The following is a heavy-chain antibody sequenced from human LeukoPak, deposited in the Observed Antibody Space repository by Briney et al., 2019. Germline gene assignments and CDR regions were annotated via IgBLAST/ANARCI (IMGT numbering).Heavy chain of an antibody. CDR2: ISGSGGST. D-gene: IGHD3-10*01. Sequence: GGSLRLSCAASGFTFTSYAMNWVRQAPGKGLEWVSAISGSGGSTYYADSVKGRFTISRDNSKNTLYLQMNSLRAEDTAVYYCAKDRGVHYYGSERGLYNWFDPWGQGTLVTVS. CDR1: GFTFTSYA. CDR3: AKDRGVHYYGSERGLYNWFDP. J-gene: IGHJ5*02. V-gene: IGHV3-23*01.